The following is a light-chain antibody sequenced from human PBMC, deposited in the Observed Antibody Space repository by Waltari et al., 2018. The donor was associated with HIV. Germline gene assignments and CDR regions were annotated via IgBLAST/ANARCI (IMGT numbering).Light chain of an antibody. Sequence: QAALTQPPSASGAPGQRATISCPGGCANTGRNSVPWFQQVPGTAPKPLTYKDNQRPSGGPDRFSASKSGTSASLAISGLRSEDEADYYCAAWDVSLRGLVFGGGTKLTVL. J-gene: IGLJ2*01. CDR3: AAWDVSLRGLV. CDR1: CANTGRNS. V-gene: IGLV1-47*01. CDR2: KDN.